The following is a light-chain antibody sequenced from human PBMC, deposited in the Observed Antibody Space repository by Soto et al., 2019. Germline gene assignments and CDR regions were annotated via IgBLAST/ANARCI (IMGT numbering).Light chain of an antibody. J-gene: IGLJ1*01. V-gene: IGLV2-14*01. CDR1: SSDIGGYNY. CDR3: SSYRSGSTLYV. Sequence: QSALTQPASVSGSPGQSITISCTGTSSDIGGYNYVSWFQQHPGKAPKLMIYDVSNRPSGVSNRFSGSKSGNTASLTISGLQAEDEADYYCSSYRSGSTLYVFGTGTKVTVL. CDR2: DVS.